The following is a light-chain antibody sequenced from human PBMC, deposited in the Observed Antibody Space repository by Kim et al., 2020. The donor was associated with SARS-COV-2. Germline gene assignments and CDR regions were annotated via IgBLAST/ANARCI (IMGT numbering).Light chain of an antibody. CDR1: KLGEKY. CDR2: QDT. V-gene: IGLV3-1*01. Sequence: SYELTQPPSVSVSPGQTASITCSGDKLGEKYACWYQQKPGQSPVLVIYQDTKRPSRIPERFSGSNSGNTATLTISGTQAMDEADYYCQTWDSITVV. CDR3: QTWDSITVV. J-gene: IGLJ2*01.